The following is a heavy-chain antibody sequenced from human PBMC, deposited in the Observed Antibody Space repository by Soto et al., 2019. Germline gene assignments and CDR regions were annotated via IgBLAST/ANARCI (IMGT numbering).Heavy chain of an antibody. CDR1: GFTFSGSA. D-gene: IGHD3-3*01. Sequence: GGSLRLSCAASGFTFSGSAMHWVRQASGKGLEWVGRIRSKANSYATAYAVSVKGRFTISRDDSRNTAYLQMNSLKTEDTAVYYCARGVYDFWSGHPKGLDYWGQGTVVTVSS. V-gene: IGHV3-73*01. CDR3: ARGVYDFWSGHPKGLDY. CDR2: IRSKANSYAT. J-gene: IGHJ4*02.